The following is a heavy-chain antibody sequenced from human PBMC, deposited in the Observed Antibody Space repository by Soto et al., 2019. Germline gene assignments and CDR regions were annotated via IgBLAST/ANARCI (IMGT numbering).Heavy chain of an antibody. V-gene: IGHV1-24*01. CDR2: FDFEDGET. CDR1: GYTLSELS. CDR3: ATTAVTSTGTLDY. Sequence: QVQVVQSGAEVKKPGASVKVSCKVSGYTLSELSMHWVRQAPGKGLEWMGVFDFEDGETIYAQKFQGRLTITEDTSRDTAYMELSGLRSEDTAVYYCATTAVTSTGTLDYWGQGTLVAVSS. J-gene: IGHJ4*02. D-gene: IGHD6-19*01.